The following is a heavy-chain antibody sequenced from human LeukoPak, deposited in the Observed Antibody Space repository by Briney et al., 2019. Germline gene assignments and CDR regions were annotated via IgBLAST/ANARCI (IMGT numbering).Heavy chain of an antibody. D-gene: IGHD3-22*01. CDR3: AKGSYYDSSGSFYFDY. CDR2: ISGSGDNT. CDR1: GITFSSYA. Sequence: GGSLRLSCVASGITFSSYAMSWVRQAPGKGLEWVSGISGSGDNTYYADSVKGRFTISRGNSKNTLYVQVNSLGTEDTAAYYCAKGSYYDSSGSFYFDYWGQGTLVTVSS. J-gene: IGHJ4*02. V-gene: IGHV3-23*01.